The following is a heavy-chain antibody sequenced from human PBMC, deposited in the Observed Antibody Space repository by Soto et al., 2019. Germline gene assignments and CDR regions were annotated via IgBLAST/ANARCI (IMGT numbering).Heavy chain of an antibody. J-gene: IGHJ4*02. CDR3: ATGHSNSYYYFDF. V-gene: IGHV3-23*01. CDR2: MRSSGGDT. CDR1: GFTFSLCA. Sequence: EVQVLESGGGLVQPGGSLRLSCAASGFTFSLCAMSWVRQAPGKGLEWVSSMRSSGGDTYYADSVRGRFTISRDDSKTTLYLQMNSRRVEDTALSYCATGHSNSYYYFDFWGQGTLVTVSS. D-gene: IGHD5-12*01.